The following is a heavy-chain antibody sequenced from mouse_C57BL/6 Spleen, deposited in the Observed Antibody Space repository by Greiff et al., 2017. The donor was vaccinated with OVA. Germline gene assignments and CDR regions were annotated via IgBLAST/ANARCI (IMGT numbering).Heavy chain of an antibody. CDR2: FHPYNDDT. D-gene: IGHD1-1*01. J-gene: IGHJ2*01. Sequence: VQLQQSGAELVKPGASVKMSCKASGYTFTTYPIEWLKQNHGKSLEWIGNFHPYNDDTTYNEKFKGKATLTVEKSSSTVYLELSRLTSDDSAVYYCARSNYGSSYGAFDYWGQGTTLTVSS. CDR3: ARSNYGSSYGAFDY. V-gene: IGHV1-47*01. CDR1: GYTFTTYP.